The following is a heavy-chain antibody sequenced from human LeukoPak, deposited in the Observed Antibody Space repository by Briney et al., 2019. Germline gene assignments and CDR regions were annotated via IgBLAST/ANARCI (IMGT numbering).Heavy chain of an antibody. J-gene: IGHJ4*02. D-gene: IGHD6-13*01. CDR3: ARGPRYSFY. CDR2: IYIDGTT. Sequence: GGSLRLSCAASGFIVSHNYMTWVRQAPGRGLEWISVIYIDGTTYYADSVKGRFTISRDQANNTLYLQMNTLRDEDTAVYYCARGPRYSFYWGQGTLVSVSS. CDR1: GFIVSHNY. V-gene: IGHV3-53*01.